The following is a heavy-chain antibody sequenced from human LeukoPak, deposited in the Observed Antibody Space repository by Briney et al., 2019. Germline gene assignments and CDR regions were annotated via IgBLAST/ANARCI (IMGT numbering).Heavy chain of an antibody. D-gene: IGHD3-22*01. Sequence: SETLSLTCTVSGGSISSYYWSWIRQPPGKGLEWIGYIYYSGSTNYNPSLKSRVTISGDTSKNQFSLKLRSVTAADTAVYYCAREGGTYYYDSSGYSYYYYYYMDVWGKGTTVTVSS. V-gene: IGHV4-59*01. CDR2: IYYSGST. J-gene: IGHJ6*03. CDR1: GGSISSYY. CDR3: AREGGTYYYDSSGYSYYYYYYMDV.